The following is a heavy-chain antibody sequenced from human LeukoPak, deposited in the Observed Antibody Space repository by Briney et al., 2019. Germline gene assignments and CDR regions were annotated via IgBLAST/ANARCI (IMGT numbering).Heavy chain of an antibody. D-gene: IGHD2-15*01. J-gene: IGHJ4*02. Sequence: PGGALGLFCKPSGFTFGDYAMSWVRQAPGKGLEWVGFIRSKAFGATTDYGASVKGRFTVSRDDSKSIAYLQMNSLKTEDTAMYYCTRDCSGSSCYEEMDYWGQGTLVTVSS. CDR3: TRDCSGSSCYEEMDY. CDR2: IRSKAFGATT. V-gene: IGHV3-49*04. CDR1: GFTFGDYA.